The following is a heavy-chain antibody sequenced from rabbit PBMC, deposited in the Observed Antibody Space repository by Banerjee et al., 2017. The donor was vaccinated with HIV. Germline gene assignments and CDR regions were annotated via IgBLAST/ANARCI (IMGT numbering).Heavy chain of an antibody. J-gene: IGHJ4*01. Sequence: QLVESRGGLVTPGGSLKLSCKASGFTISNNYWMNWVRQAPGKGLEWIGYIDLLFGTTYYANWVNGRFTISSHNAQNTLYLQLHSLTAADTATYFCVRGASESGYYSLWGPGTLVTVS. V-gene: IGHV1S7*01. CDR3: VRGASESGYYSL. CDR2: IDLLFGTT. D-gene: IGHD1-1*01. CDR1: GFTISNNY.